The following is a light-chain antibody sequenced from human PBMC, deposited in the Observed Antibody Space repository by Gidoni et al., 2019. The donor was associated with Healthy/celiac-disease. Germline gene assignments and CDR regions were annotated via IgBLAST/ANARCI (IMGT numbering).Light chain of an antibody. CDR1: QSISSY. CDR3: QQSYSTPPT. J-gene: IGKJ1*01. Sequence: DIQMTQSPSSLSASVGDRVTITYRASQSISSYLNWYQQKPGKAPKLLIYAASSLQSGVPSRFSGSGSGTDFTLTISSLQPEDFATYYCQQSYSTPPTFGQXTKVEIK. V-gene: IGKV1-39*01. CDR2: AAS.